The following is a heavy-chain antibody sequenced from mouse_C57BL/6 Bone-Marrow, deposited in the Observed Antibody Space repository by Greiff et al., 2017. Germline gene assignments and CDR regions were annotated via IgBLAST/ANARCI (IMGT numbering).Heavy chain of an antibody. CDR2: INPKSGNT. Sequence: QVQLQQSGAELARPGASVKLSCKASGHTFSSSVISWVKQRTGQGLEWIGEINPKSGNTYYNEKFKGKATLTVDKSSSTAYMELSSLTSEDSAVYYCARVRYVWGTRYWGQGTSVTVSS. J-gene: IGHJ4*01. CDR3: ARVRYVWGTRY. D-gene: IGHD1-1*02. V-gene: IGHV1-81*01. CDR1: GHTFSSSV.